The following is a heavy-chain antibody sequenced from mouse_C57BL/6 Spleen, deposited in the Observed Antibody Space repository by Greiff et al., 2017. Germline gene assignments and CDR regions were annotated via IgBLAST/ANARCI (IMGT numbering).Heavy chain of an antibody. Sequence: QVQLQQSGAELVKPGASVKISCKASGYAFSSYWMNWVKQRPGKGLEWIGQIYPGDGDTNYNGKLKGKATLTADKSSSTAYMQLSSLTSEDSAVYFCARRETGTKAMDYWGQGTSVTVSS. CDR2: IYPGDGDT. CDR1: GYAFSSYW. D-gene: IGHD4-1*01. CDR3: ARRETGTKAMDY. V-gene: IGHV1-80*01. J-gene: IGHJ4*01.